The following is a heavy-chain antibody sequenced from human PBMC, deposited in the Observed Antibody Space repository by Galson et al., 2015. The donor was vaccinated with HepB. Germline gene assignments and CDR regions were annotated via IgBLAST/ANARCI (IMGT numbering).Heavy chain of an antibody. J-gene: IGHJ6*03. CDR3: ARVHSGYSGYLYYYYYMDV. Sequence: SLRLSCAASGFTVSSNYMSWVRQAPGKGLEWVSVIYSGGSTYYADSVKGRFTISRDNSKNTLYLQMNSLRAEDTAVYYCARVHSGYSGYLYYYYYMDVWGKGTTVTVSS. CDR1: GFTVSSNY. D-gene: IGHD5-12*01. V-gene: IGHV3-53*01. CDR2: IYSGGST.